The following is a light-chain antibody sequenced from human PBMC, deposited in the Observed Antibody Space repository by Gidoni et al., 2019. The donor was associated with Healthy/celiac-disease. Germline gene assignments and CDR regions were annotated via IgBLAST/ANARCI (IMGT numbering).Light chain of an antibody. CDR1: QSVSSY. J-gene: IGKJ4*02. Sequence: EIVLTQSPATLSLSPGERATLSCRASQSVSSYFAWYQQKPGQAPRLLIYDASSWATGIPARFSGSGSGTDFTLTISSLEPEDFAVYYCQQRSNWPPLTFGGGTKVEIK. CDR2: DAS. V-gene: IGKV3-11*01. CDR3: QQRSNWPPLT.